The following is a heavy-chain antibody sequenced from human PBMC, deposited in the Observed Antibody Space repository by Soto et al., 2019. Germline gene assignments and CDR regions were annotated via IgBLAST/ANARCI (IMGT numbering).Heavy chain of an antibody. CDR1: GGSISSGDYY. CDR3: ARERGYYYGSGNYYYYGMDV. V-gene: IGHV4-30-4*01. CDR2: IYYSGST. D-gene: IGHD3-10*01. J-gene: IGHJ6*02. Sequence: SETLSLTCTVSGGSISSGDYYWSWIRQPPGKGLEWIGYIYYSGSTYYNPSLKSRVTISVDTSKNQFSLKLSSVTAADTAVYYCARERGYYYGSGNYYYYGMDVWGQGTTVTVSS.